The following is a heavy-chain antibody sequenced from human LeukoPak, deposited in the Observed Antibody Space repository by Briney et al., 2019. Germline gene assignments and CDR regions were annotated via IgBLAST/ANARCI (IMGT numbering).Heavy chain of an antibody. D-gene: IGHD4/OR15-4a*01. CDR1: GSFISSYF. CDR3: ARALSGANSRYYYYYMDV. CDR2: IHSSGST. Sequence: KPSETLSLTCAVAGSFISSYFPWWLPPPAREGLELVGRIHSSGSTNYNPSLKSRVTMSLDTSKNQFSLKLSSVTAADTAVYYCARALSGANSRYYYYYMDVWGKGTTVTVSS. J-gene: IGHJ6*03. V-gene: IGHV4-4*07.